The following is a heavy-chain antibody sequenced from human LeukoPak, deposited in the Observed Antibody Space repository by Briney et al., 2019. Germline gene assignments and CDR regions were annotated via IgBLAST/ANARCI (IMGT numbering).Heavy chain of an antibody. CDR3: ARWVCSSTSCYYFDY. CDR2: ISNSSTYI. V-gene: IGHV3-21*01. CDR1: GFTFSGYT. Sequence: GGSLRLSCAASGFTFSGYTMTWVRQAPGKGLEWVSSISNSSTYIYYADSVKGRFTISRDNVQNSLYLQMNSLRAEDTAVYYCARWVCSSTSCYYFDYWGQGTLVVVSS. D-gene: IGHD2-2*01. J-gene: IGHJ4*02.